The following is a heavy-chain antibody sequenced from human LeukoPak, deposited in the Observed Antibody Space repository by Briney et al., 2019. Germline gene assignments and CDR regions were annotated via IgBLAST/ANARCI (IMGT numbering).Heavy chain of an antibody. CDR2: IFHSGSS. D-gene: IGHD4-17*01. Sequence: PSETLSLTCAVSGGSISNSDYSWSWIRQPPGKGLERIGYIFHSGSSYYYPSLRSRVTMSVDRSKNQFSLKLSSVTAADTAFYYCARQVYGDYGYFDLWGRGTLVTVSS. V-gene: IGHV4-30-2*01. CDR1: GGSISNSDYS. CDR3: ARQVYGDYGYFDL. J-gene: IGHJ2*01.